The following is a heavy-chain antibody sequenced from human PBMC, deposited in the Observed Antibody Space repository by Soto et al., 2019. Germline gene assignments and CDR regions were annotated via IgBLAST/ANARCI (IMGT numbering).Heavy chain of an antibody. Sequence: GESLKISCKGSGYSFTSYWFGWVRQMPGKGLEWMGIIYPGDSDTRYSPSFQGQVTISADKSISTAYLQWSSLKASDTAMYYCARLNRSSWYEYYYGMDVWGQGTTVTVSS. CDR2: IYPGDSDT. CDR3: ARLNRSSWYEYYYGMDV. J-gene: IGHJ6*02. D-gene: IGHD6-13*01. V-gene: IGHV5-51*01. CDR1: GYSFTSYW.